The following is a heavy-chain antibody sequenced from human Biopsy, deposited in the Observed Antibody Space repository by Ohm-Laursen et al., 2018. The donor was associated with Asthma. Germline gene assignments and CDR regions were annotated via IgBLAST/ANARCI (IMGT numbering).Heavy chain of an antibody. D-gene: IGHD6-19*01. Sequence: PSETLSLTCTVSGGSISNSNYYWGWIRQSPGKGLEWIGSLHYSGSPYYTFYNPSLESRVTISLDASKNEFSLRLTYVTAADTAQYYCVRQSGYSSGWPKLLFVYYGMDVWGPGTTVTVSS. CDR3: VRQSGYSSGWPKLLFVYYGMDV. V-gene: IGHV4-39*01. J-gene: IGHJ6*02. CDR2: LHYSGSPYYT. CDR1: GGSISNSNYY.